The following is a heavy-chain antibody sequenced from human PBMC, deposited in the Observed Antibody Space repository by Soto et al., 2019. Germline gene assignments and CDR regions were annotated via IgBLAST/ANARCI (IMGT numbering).Heavy chain of an antibody. J-gene: IGHJ4*02. Sequence: PSETLSLTCTVSGGSISSYYWSWIRQPPGKGLEWIGYIYYSGSTNYNPSLKSRVTISVDTSKNQFSLKLSSVTAADTAVYYCARYSGYVGPFDYWGQGTLVTVSS. CDR1: GGSISSYY. V-gene: IGHV4-59*08. CDR2: IYYSGST. CDR3: ARYSGYVGPFDY. D-gene: IGHD5-12*01.